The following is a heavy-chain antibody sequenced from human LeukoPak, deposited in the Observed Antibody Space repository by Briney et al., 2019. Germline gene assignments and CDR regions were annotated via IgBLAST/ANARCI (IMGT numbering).Heavy chain of an antibody. CDR3: ARRRLSRYSSGWYYFDY. D-gene: IGHD6-19*01. Sequence: GASVKVSCKASGYTFTGYYMHWVRQAPGQGLEWMGWINPNSGGTNYAQKFQGRVTMTRDTSISTAYMELSRLRSDDTAVYYCARRRLSRYSSGWYYFDYWGQGTLVTVSS. J-gene: IGHJ4*02. CDR1: GYTFTGYY. V-gene: IGHV1-2*02. CDR2: INPNSGGT.